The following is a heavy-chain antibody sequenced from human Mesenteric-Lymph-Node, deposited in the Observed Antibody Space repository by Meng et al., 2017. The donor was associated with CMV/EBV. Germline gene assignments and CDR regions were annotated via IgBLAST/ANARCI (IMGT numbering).Heavy chain of an antibody. CDR1: GSTFSSFG. D-gene: IGHD5-18*01. J-gene: IGHJ4*02. V-gene: IGHV3-30*02. Sequence: GESLKISCAASGSTFSSFGMHWVRQAPGKGLEWVTFIGYDGSNEYYADSVKGRFTISRDNSENTLYLQMNSLRAADAAVYYCAKNGGYTYTYEDRIDYWGQGTLVTVSS. CDR2: IGYDGSNE. CDR3: AKNGGYTYTYEDRIDY.